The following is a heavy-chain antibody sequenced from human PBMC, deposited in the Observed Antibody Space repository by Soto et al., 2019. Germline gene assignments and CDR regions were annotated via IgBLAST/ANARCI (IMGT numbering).Heavy chain of an antibody. V-gene: IGHV4-31*03. J-gene: IGHJ4*02. CDR1: GGSTTSGGYY. Sequence: TLYLTCTVSGGSTTSGGYYWNWIRQHPGKGLEWIGYIHHSGSNYHNPSLESRVTMSIDTSKHQISLKLSSVTAADTAIYYCAREPYHYDSSGYYDCWGQGTQGTGSA. CDR3: AREPYHYDSSGYYDC. D-gene: IGHD3-22*01. CDR2: IHHSGSN.